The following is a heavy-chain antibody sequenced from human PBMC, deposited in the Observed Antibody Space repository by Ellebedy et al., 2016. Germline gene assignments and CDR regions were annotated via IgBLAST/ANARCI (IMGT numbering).Heavy chain of an antibody. CDR2: IYYSGST. V-gene: IGHV4-59*08. D-gene: IGHD6-13*01. CDR3: ASLLSSSWYIGDY. Sequence: SETLSLTCTVSGGSISSYYWSWIRQPPGKGLEWIGYIYYSGSTNYNPSLKSRVTISVDTSKNQFSLKLSSVTAADTAVYYCASLLSSSWYIGDYWGQGTLVTVSS. J-gene: IGHJ4*02. CDR1: GGSISSYY.